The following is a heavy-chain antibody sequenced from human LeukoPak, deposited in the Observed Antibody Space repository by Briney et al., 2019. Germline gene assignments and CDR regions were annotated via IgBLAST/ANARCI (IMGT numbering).Heavy chain of an antibody. Sequence: PGGSLRLSCAASGFTFSDYYMSWIRQAPGKGLEWVSYISSSGSTIYYADSVKGRFTISRDNSKNTLYLQMNSLRAEDTAVYYCARDGAWLERQYYFDYWGQGTLVTVSS. CDR3: ARDGAWLERQYYFDY. V-gene: IGHV3-11*04. CDR2: ISSSGSTI. J-gene: IGHJ4*02. CDR1: GFTFSDYY. D-gene: IGHD1-1*01.